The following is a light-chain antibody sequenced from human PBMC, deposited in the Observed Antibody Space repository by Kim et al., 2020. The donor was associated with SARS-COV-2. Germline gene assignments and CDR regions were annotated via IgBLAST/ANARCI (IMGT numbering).Light chain of an antibody. CDR3: CSYADSSTLV. CDR1: SSDVGTYNL. CDR2: EDS. J-gene: IGLJ3*02. V-gene: IGLV2-23*01. Sequence: QSITISYTESSSDVGTYNLVSWYQKRPRKAPKHIISEDSNRPSGVSNRYSGSKSGDTASLTISGLQAEDEADYYCCSYADSSTLVFGGGTQLTVL.